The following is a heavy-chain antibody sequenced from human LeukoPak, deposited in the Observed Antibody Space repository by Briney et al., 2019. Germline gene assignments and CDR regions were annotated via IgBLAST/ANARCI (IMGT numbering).Heavy chain of an antibody. CDR2: ISWNSGSI. Sequence: LPGRSLRLSCAASGFTFDDYAMHWVRQAPGKGLEWVSGISWNSGSIGYADSVKGRFTISRDNAKNSLYLQMNSLRAEDTALYYCAKDISYDSSGYYFDWGQGTLVTVSS. D-gene: IGHD3-22*01. J-gene: IGHJ4*02. CDR3: AKDISYDSSGYYFD. CDR1: GFTFDDYA. V-gene: IGHV3-9*01.